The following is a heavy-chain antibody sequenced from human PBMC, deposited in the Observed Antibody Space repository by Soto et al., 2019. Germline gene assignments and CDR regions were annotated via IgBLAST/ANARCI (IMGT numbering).Heavy chain of an antibody. CDR3: ARVGIAAAGPEEYYYYGMDV. J-gene: IGHJ6*02. V-gene: IGHV3-53*01. CDR1: GFTVSSNY. CDR2: IYSGGST. D-gene: IGHD6-13*01. Sequence: GGSLRLSCAASGFTVSSNYMSWVRQAPGKGLEWVSVIYSGGSTYYADSVKGRFTISRDNSKNTLYLQMNSLRAEDTAVYYCARVGIAAAGPEEYYYYGMDVWGQGTTVTVSS.